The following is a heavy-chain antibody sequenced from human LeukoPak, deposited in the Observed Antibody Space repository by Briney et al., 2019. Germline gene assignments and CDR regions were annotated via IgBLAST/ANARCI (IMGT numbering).Heavy chain of an antibody. J-gene: IGHJ4*02. CDR2: INHSGST. D-gene: IGHD6-19*01. Sequence: PSQTLSLTCTVSGVSISSGGYYWSCIRQPPGKGLEWIGKINHSGSTNYNPSLKSRVTISVDTSKNQFSLKLSSVTDADTAVYYCARGQGQWLALTILDYWGQGTLVTVSS. CDR1: GVSISSGGYY. CDR3: ARGQGQWLALTILDY. V-gene: IGHV4-39*07.